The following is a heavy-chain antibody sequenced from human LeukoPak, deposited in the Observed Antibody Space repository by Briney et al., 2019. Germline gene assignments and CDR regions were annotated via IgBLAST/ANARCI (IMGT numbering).Heavy chain of an antibody. V-gene: IGHV4-59*01. CDR2: VFSSGST. J-gene: IGHJ6*03. Sequence: PSETLSLTCAVSGGSINRYYWNWIRQPPGKALEWIGYVFSSGSTNYNPSLKSRVTISVDAYRDQLSLKLSSVTAADTAVYYCARVPVAAAGYYYYYYMDVWGKGTTVTVSS. CDR3: ARVPVAAAGYYYYYYMDV. D-gene: IGHD6-13*01. CDR1: GGSINRYY.